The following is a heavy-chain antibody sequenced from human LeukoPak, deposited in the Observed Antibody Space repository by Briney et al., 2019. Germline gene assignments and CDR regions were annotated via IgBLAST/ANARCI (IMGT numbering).Heavy chain of an antibody. V-gene: IGHV3-23*01. J-gene: IGHJ4*02. CDR3: AKRGVVIRVILVGFHKEAYYFDS. CDR1: GFTFSSYA. CDR2: ISYSGDST. Sequence: GGSLRLSCAASGFTFSSYAMSWVRQAPGEGLEWVSTISYSGDSTNYADSVKGRFTISRDNPKNTLYLQMNSLRTEDTAVYFCAKRGVVIRVILVGFHKEAYYFDSWGQGALVTVSS. D-gene: IGHD3-22*01.